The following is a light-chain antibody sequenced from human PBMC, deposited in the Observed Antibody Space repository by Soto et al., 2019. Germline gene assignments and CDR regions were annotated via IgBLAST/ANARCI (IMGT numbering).Light chain of an antibody. CDR3: QHYHNWPRHT. CDR1: QSVSSD. V-gene: IGKV3-15*01. J-gene: IGKJ2*01. Sequence: EIVMTQSPATVSVSPGERATLSCRASQSVSSDLAWYQQKPGQAPRLLLYGASTRATGIPARFSGSGSGTEFALTISSLQSEEVAVYYCQHYHNWPRHTFGQGTKLEIK. CDR2: GAS.